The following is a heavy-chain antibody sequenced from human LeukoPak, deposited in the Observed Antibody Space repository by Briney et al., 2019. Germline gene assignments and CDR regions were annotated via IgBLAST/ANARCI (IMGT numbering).Heavy chain of an antibody. CDR3: ARDYGYSYGYDY. J-gene: IGHJ4*02. CDR1: GFTFSSYC. Sequence: GGSLRLSCAASGFTFSSYCMNWVRQAPGKGLEWVANIKQDGSEKFCLDSVKGRFTISRDNAKNSLYLQMNSLRAEDTAVYYCARDYGYSYGYDYWGQGTLVTVS. V-gene: IGHV3-7*05. D-gene: IGHD5-18*01. CDR2: IKQDGSEK.